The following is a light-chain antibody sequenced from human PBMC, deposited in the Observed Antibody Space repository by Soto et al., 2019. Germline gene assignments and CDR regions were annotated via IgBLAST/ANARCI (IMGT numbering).Light chain of an antibody. V-gene: IGLV1-40*01. CDR2: GND. CDR1: SSNIGAGYD. Sequence: QAVVTQSPSVSGAPGQSVTISCTGTSSNIGAGYDVHWYQQVPGTAPKLLIYGNDNRPSGVPEWFSGSKSDTSASLAITGLQAEDEADYYCQSYDGGLGGKVVFGGGTKVTVL. J-gene: IGLJ2*01. CDR3: QSYDGGLGGKVV.